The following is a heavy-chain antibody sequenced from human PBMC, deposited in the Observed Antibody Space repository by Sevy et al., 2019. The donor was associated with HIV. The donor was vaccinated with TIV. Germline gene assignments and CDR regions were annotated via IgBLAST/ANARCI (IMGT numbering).Heavy chain of an antibody. Sequence: SETLSLTCAVHDGSFSGYYWNWIRQLPGKGLEWIGEINESGITHYNPSLKSRVTISVDTSKKQFSLKLNSVTAADTAVYFCARSPPVVVVPGAPSWFDPWGQGTLVNVSS. CDR2: INESGIT. D-gene: IGHD2-2*01. V-gene: IGHV4-34*01. CDR3: ARSPPVVVVPGAPSWFDP. CDR1: DGSFSGYY. J-gene: IGHJ5*02.